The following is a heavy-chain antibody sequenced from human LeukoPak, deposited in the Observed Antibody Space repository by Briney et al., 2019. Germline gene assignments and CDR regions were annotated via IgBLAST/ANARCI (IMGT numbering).Heavy chain of an antibody. J-gene: IGHJ6*02. CDR2: IYYSGST. CDR1: GGSISSYY. CDR3: ASLRYPYYYYYGMDV. V-gene: IGHV4-59*01. D-gene: IGHD4-17*01. Sequence: SETLSLTCTVSGGSISSYYWSWIRQPPGKGLEWIGYIYYSGSTNYNPSLKSRVTISVDTSKNQFSLKLSSVTAADTAVYYCASLRYPYYYYYGMDVWGQGTTVTVSS.